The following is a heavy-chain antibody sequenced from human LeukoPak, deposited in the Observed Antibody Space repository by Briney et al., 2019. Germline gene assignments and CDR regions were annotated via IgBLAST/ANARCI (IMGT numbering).Heavy chain of an antibody. Sequence: PGGSLRLSCIASGFTVVGNYMTWVRQAPGKGLEWVSTLYSGGTTYYADSVKGRFTISRDNSKNTLYLQMNSLRAEDTAVYYCARDLGYCTNGVCHTRFDYWGQGTLVAVSS. CDR3: ARDLGYCTNGVCHTRFDY. CDR1: GFTVVGNY. CDR2: LYSGGTT. V-gene: IGHV3-53*01. J-gene: IGHJ4*02. D-gene: IGHD2-8*01.